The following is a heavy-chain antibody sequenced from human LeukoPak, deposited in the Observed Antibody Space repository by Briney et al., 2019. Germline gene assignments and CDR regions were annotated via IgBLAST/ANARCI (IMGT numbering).Heavy chain of an antibody. CDR3: AKDTAISGSHRTLGFDY. J-gene: IGHJ4*02. CDR1: GFTVSRNY. V-gene: IGHV3-53*05. Sequence: GGSLRLSCAASGFTVSRNYMSWVRQAPGKGLGWVSVIYSGDGTYYADSVKGRFTVSRDNSKNTLYLQMNSLRADDTAVYYCAKDTAISGSHRTLGFDYWGQGTLVIVSS. D-gene: IGHD2-21*02. CDR2: IYSGDGT.